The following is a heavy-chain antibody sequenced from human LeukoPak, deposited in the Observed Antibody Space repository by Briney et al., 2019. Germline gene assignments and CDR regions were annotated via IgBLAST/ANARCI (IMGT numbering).Heavy chain of an antibody. CDR3: AHTETVTTSEYFQH. J-gene: IGHJ1*01. CDR2: IYWDDDK. D-gene: IGHD4-17*01. V-gene: IGHV2-5*02. CDR1: GFSLSTSGVG. Sequence: SGPTLVKPTQTLTLTCTFSGFSLSTSGVGVGWIHQPPGKALEWLALIYWDDDKRYSPSLKSRLTITKDTSKNQVVLTMTNMDPVDTATYYCAHTETVTTSEYFQHWGQGTLVTVSS.